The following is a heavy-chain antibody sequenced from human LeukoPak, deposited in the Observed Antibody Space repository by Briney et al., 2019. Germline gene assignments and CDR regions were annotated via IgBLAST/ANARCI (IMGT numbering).Heavy chain of an antibody. J-gene: IGHJ3*02. CDR1: GGTFSSYA. CDR3: ARVDLDERSRYCSSTSCYAWVDAFDI. D-gene: IGHD2-2*01. V-gene: IGHV1-69*06. CDR2: IIPLFGTA. Sequence: GASVKVSCKASGGTFSSYAISWVRQAPGQGLEWMGGIIPLFGTANYAQKFQGRVTITADKSTSTAYMELSSLRSEDTAVYYWARVDLDERSRYCSSTSCYAWVDAFDIWGQGTMVTVSS.